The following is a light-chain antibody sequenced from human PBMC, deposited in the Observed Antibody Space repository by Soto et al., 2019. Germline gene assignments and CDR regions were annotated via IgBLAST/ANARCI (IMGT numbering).Light chain of an antibody. Sequence: DIQLTQSPSFLSASIGDRATFTCRASQGISSFLAWYQHTPGKAPKLLIYAASTLQSGVPSRFSGSGSGREFTLTISSLQPEDVATYYCQQLSGSPGTFGQGTKVDIK. V-gene: IGKV1-9*01. CDR1: QGISSF. CDR2: AAS. J-gene: IGKJ1*01. CDR3: QQLSGSPGT.